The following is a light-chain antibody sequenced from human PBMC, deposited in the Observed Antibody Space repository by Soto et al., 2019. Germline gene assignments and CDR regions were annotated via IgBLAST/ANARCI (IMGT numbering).Light chain of an antibody. CDR2: DAT. CDR1: QIIARW. Sequence: DIQMTQSPSTLSASIGDSVTLTCRASQIIARWLAWYQQKPGKAPNLVTYDATKLQSGVPSRFSATASGAEFTLTISGLQAEDFATYYCHQYNTFPHSFGQGTKLEI. J-gene: IGKJ2*03. V-gene: IGKV1-5*01. CDR3: HQYNTFPHS.